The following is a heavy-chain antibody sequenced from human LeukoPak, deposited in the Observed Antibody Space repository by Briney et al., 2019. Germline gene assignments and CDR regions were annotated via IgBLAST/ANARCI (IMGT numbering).Heavy chain of an antibody. V-gene: IGHV1-69*06. CDR1: GGTFSSYA. Sequence: SVKVSCKASGGTFSSYAISWVRQAPGQGLEWMGGIIPIFGTANYAQKFQGRVTTTADKSTSTAYMELSSLRSEDTAVYYCARDRGWGYFDYWGQGTLVTVSS. CDR2: IIPIFGTA. CDR3: ARDRGWGYFDY. D-gene: IGHD3-16*01. J-gene: IGHJ4*02.